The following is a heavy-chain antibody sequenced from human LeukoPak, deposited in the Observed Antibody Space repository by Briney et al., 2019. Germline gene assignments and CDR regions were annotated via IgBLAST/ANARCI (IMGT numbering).Heavy chain of an antibody. CDR3: ARDARRYCSSTSCYSPLLY. CDR2: IYYSGST. D-gene: IGHD2-2*02. J-gene: IGHJ4*02. CDR1: GGSISSYY. V-gene: IGHV4-59*12. Sequence: SETLSLTCTVSGGSISSYYWSWIRQPPGKGLEWIGYIYYSGSTNYNPSLKSRVTISVDTSKNQFSLKLSSVTAADTAVYYCARDARRYCSSTSCYSPLLYWGQGTLVTVSS.